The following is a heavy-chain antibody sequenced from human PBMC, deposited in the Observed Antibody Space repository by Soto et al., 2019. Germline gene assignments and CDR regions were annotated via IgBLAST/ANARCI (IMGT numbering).Heavy chain of an antibody. CDR1: GGSIGSSSYY. V-gene: IGHV4-39*01. CDR3: ARGSRGTTSRGYYFDY. J-gene: IGHJ4*02. D-gene: IGHD4-17*01. CDR2: IYYSGST. Sequence: PSETLSLTCTVSGGSIGSSSYYWGWIRQPPGKGLEWIGSIYYSGSTYYNPSLKSRVTISVDTSKNQFSLKLSSVTAADTAVYYCARGSRGTTSRGYYFDYWGQGTLVTVSS.